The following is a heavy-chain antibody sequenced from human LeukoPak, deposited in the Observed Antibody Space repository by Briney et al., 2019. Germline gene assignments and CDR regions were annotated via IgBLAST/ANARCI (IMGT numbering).Heavy chain of an antibody. CDR3: ARGGAAPSSYYMDV. CDR1: GYTFTSYA. CDR2: INAGNGNT. V-gene: IGHV1-3*03. Sequence: GASVKVSCKASGYTFTSYAMHWVRQAPGQRLEWMGWINAGNGNTKYSQEFQGRVTITRDTSASTAYMELSSLRSEDMAVYYCARGGAAPSSYYMDVWGKGTTVTVSS. D-gene: IGHD6-13*01. J-gene: IGHJ6*03.